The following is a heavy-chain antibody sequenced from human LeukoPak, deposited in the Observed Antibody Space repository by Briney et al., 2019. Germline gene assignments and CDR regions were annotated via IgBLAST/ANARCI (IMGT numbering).Heavy chain of an antibody. J-gene: IGHJ4*02. V-gene: IGHV3-23*01. CDR3: AKVLAVTDY. Sequence: PGGSLRLSCVVSGFTFSSYAVSWVRQAPGKGLEWVSAISGSGGSTYYADSVKGRFTISRDNSKNTLYLQMNSLRAEDTAVYYCAKVLAVTDYWGQGTLVTVSS. D-gene: IGHD6-19*01. CDR2: ISGSGGST. CDR1: GFTFSSYA.